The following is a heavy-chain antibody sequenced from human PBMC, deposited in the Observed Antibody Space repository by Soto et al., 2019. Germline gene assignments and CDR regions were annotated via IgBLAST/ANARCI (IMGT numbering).Heavy chain of an antibody. J-gene: IGHJ4*02. D-gene: IGHD5-12*01. V-gene: IGHV1-8*01. CDR2: VNPNSGNT. Sequence: QVQLVQSGAEVKWPGASVVVSCKASGYTVASYDINWVRQATGQGLEWMGWVNPNSGNTDYAQTFQGRVTMTRDFFTGTVYMELTSLTSEDTAVYYSARRALIGSQLWLPFDYWGQGTLVTVSS. CDR3: ARRALIGSQLWLPFDY. CDR1: GYTVASYD.